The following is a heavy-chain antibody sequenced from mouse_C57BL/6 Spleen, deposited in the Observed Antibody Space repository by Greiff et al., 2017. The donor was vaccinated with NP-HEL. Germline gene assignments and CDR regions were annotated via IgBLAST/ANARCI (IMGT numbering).Heavy chain of an antibody. J-gene: IGHJ1*03. D-gene: IGHD1-1*01. CDR1: GYTFTSYG. CDR3: AHYYYGSSHWYFDV. V-gene: IGHV1-81*01. CDR2: IYPRSGNT. Sequence: QVQLKESGAELARPGASVKLSCKASGYTFTSYGISWVKQRTGQGLEWIGEIYPRSGNTYYNEKFKGKATLTADKSSSTAYMELRSLTSEDSAVYFCAHYYYGSSHWYFDVWGTGTTVTVSS.